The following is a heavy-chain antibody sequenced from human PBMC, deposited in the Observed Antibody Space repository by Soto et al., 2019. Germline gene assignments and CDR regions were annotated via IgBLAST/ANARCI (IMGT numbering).Heavy chain of an antibody. V-gene: IGHV4-39*01. D-gene: IGHD4-17*01. CDR1: GGSISSSSYY. Sequence: QLQLQESGPGLVKPSETLSLTCTVSGGSISSSSYYWGWIRQPPGKGLEWIGSIYYSGSTYYNPSLKSRVTISVDTSKNQFSLKLSSVTAADTAVYYCARLGGGDATVDDAFDIWGQGTMVTVSS. CDR3: ARLGGGDATVDDAFDI. CDR2: IYYSGST. J-gene: IGHJ3*02.